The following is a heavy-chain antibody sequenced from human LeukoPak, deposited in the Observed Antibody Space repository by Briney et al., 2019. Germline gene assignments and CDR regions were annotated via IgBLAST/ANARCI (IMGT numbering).Heavy chain of an antibody. Sequence: SETLSLTCAVYGGSFSGYYWSWIRQPPGKGLEWIGEINHSGSTNYNPSLKSRVTISVDTSKNQCSLKLSSVTAADTAVYYCARETYYYDSSGFIRAHFDYWGQGTLVTVSS. CDR2: INHSGST. D-gene: IGHD3-22*01. J-gene: IGHJ4*02. CDR1: GGSFSGYY. V-gene: IGHV4-34*01. CDR3: ARETYYYDSSGFIRAHFDY.